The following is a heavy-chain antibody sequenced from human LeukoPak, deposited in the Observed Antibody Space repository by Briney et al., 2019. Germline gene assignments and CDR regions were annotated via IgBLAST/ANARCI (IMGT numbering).Heavy chain of an antibody. V-gene: IGHV1-69*05. D-gene: IGHD1-14*01. CDR1: GGTFSSYA. CDR3: ARDGGRLQAPESPINDY. CDR2: IIPIFGTA. J-gene: IGHJ4*02. Sequence: ASVKVSCKASGGTFSSYAISWVRQAPGQGLEWMGGIIPIFGTANYAQKFQGRVTITTDESTSTASMELRSHRSDDTAVYFCARDGGRLQAPESPINDYWGQGTLVTVSS.